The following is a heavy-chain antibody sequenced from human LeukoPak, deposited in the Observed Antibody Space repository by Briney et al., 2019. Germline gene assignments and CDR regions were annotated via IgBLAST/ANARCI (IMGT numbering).Heavy chain of an antibody. D-gene: IGHD6-13*01. CDR2: ISSSSYI. V-gene: IGHV3-21*01. J-gene: IGHJ4*02. CDR1: GFTFSSYS. Sequence: PGGSLRLSCAASGFTFSSYSMNWVRQAPGKGLEWVSSISSSSYIYYADSVKGRFTISRDNAKSSLYLQMNSLRAEDTAVYYCARDYSSSWYNFDYWGQGTLVTVSS. CDR3: ARDYSSSWYNFDY.